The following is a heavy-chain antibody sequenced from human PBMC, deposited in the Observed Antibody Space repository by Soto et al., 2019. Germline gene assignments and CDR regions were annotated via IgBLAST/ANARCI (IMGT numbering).Heavy chain of an antibody. CDR1: GGTFSSYA. CDR2: IIPIFGTA. D-gene: IGHD3-22*01. Sequence: SVKVSCKASGGTFSSYAISWVRQAPGQGLEWMGGIIPIFGTANYAQKFQGRVTITADESTSTAYMELSSLRSEDTAVYYCARASYYYDSSGYSAESYYFDYSGQGTLVTVSS. CDR3: ARASYYYDSSGYSAESYYFDY. V-gene: IGHV1-69*13. J-gene: IGHJ4*02.